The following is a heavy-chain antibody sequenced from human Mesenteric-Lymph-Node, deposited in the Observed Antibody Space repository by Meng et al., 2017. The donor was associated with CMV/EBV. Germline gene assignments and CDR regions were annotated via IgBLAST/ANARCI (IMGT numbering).Heavy chain of an antibody. J-gene: IGHJ5*02. V-gene: IGHV4-59*01. CDR1: GASISSYY. CDR3: ARDRMSWFDP. Sequence: SETLSLTCSVSGASISSYYWSWIRIRQPPGKGLEWIGYIYYSGSTNYSPSLRSRVTISVDTSKNQFSLKLTSVTAADTAVYYCARDRMSWFDPWGQGTLVTVSS. CDR2: IYYSGST.